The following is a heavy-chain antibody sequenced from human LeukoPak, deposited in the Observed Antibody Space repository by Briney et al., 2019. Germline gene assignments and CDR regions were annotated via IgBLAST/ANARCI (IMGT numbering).Heavy chain of an antibody. CDR1: GLTFRSQW. V-gene: IGHV3-7*01. CDR2: IGGDGSKK. D-gene: IGHD3-10*02. J-gene: IGHJ6*04. CDR3: AELGITMIGGV. Sequence: GGSLRLSCAASGLTFRSQWMTWVRQAPGKRPEWVANIGGDGSKKFYVDSVEGRFTISRDNAENSLYLQMNSLRVEDTAVYYCAELGITMIGGVWGKGTTVTISS.